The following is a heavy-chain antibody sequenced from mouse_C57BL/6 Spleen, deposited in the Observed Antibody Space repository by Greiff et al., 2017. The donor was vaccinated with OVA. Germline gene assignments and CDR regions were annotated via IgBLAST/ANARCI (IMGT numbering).Heavy chain of an antibody. Sequence: EVKVVESGGGLVKPGGSLKLSCAASGFTFSDYGMHWVRQAPEKGLEWVAYISSGSSTIYYADTVKGRFTISRDNAKNTLFLQMTSLRSEDTAMYYCARPRDPSWFAYWGQGTLVTVSA. J-gene: IGHJ3*01. D-gene: IGHD3-3*01. V-gene: IGHV5-17*01. CDR1: GFTFSDYG. CDR2: ISSGSSTI. CDR3: ARPRDPSWFAY.